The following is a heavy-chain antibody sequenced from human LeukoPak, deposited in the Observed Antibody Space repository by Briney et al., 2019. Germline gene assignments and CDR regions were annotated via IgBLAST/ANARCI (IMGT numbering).Heavy chain of an antibody. CDR1: GGSVSSGSYY. D-gene: IGHD6-13*01. V-gene: IGHV4-61*01. CDR2: IYYSGST. CDR3: ARAGIDAW. J-gene: IGHJ4*02. Sequence: SETLSLTCTVSGGSVSSGSYYWSWIRQPPGKGLEWIGYIYYSGSTNYNPSLKSRVTISVDTSKNQFSLKLSSVTAADTAVYYCARAGIDAWWGQGTLVTVSS.